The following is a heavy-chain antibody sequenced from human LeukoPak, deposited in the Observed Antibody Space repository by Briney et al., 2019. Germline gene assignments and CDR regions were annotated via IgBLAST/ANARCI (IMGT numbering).Heavy chain of an antibody. Sequence: PSETLSPTCAVYGGSFSGYYWSWIRQPPGKGLEWIGEINHSGSTNYNPSLKSRVTISVDTSKNQFSLKLSSVTAADTAVYYCARKLRYCSGGSCYGHYFDYWGQGTLVTVSS. V-gene: IGHV4-34*01. CDR2: INHSGST. CDR1: GGSFSGYY. D-gene: IGHD2-15*01. J-gene: IGHJ4*02. CDR3: ARKLRYCSGGSCYGHYFDY.